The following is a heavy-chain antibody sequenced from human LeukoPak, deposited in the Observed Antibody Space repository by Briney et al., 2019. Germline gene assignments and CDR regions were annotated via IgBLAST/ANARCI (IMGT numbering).Heavy chain of an antibody. CDR3: AKAWTDYWYFDL. D-gene: IGHD3/OR15-3a*01. V-gene: IGHV3-23*01. J-gene: IGHJ2*01. CDR2: IGVGGSNT. CDR1: GFTFSSYA. Sequence: GGSLRLSCAVSGFTFSSYAMTWVRQAPGKGLEWVSAIGVGGSNTFYADSVKGRFTISRGNSKNTLYLQVNSLRAEDTAVYYCAKAWTDYWYFDLWGRGTLVTVSS.